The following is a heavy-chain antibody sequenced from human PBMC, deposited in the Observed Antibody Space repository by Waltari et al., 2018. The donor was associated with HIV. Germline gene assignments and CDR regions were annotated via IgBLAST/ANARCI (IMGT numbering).Heavy chain of an antibody. CDR1: GGSFSNYY. Sequence: QVRLQQWGAGLLKPSEPLSLTCAVYGGSFSNYYWSWIRQTPEKGLEWMGEINHSGTTDYNPSLKSRLTMSIDTSKNQFSLKLNSVTAADTAVYYCARHRFTRGNSAWYFLYWGQGTHVTVSS. CDR3: ARHRFTRGNSAWYFLY. CDR2: INHSGTT. V-gene: IGHV4-34*02. D-gene: IGHD6-19*01. J-gene: IGHJ4*02.